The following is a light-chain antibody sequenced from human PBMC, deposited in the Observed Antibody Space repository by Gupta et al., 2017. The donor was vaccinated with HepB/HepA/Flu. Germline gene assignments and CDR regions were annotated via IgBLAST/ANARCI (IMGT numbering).Light chain of an antibody. V-gene: IGLV1-40*01. CDR1: SSNIGATYD. J-gene: IGLJ3*02. CDR2: GNN. CDR3: QSYDSSLSAVV. Sequence: QSVLTQPPSVSGAPGQRVTLSCTGSSSNIGATYDVHWYRQVPGTAPKLLIYGNNNRPSGVPDRFSGSKSGTSASLAITGLQAEDEADYYCQSYDSSLSAVVFGGGTKLTVL.